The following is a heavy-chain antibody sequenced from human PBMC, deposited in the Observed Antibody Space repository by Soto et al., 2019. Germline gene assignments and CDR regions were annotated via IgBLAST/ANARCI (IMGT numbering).Heavy chain of an antibody. D-gene: IGHD3-9*01. V-gene: IGHV3-15*01. Sequence: GGSLRLSCAASGLTFSNAWMSWVRQAPGKGLEWVGRIKSKTDGGTTDYAAPVKGRFTISRDDSKNTLYLQMNSLKTEDTAVYYCTTVYLDEGFRNAGFDYWGQGTLVTVSS. CDR2: IKSKTDGGTT. CDR1: GLTFSNAW. J-gene: IGHJ4*02. CDR3: TTVYLDEGFRNAGFDY.